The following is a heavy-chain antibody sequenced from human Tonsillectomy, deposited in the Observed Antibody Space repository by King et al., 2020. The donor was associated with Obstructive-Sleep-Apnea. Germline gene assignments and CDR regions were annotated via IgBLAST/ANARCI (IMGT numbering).Heavy chain of an antibody. CDR1: GASISSYY. Sequence: VQLQESGPGLVKPSETLSLTCTVSGASISSYYWSWIRQPPGKGLEWIGYIYYSGSTNYNPSLKSRVTISVDTSKNQFSLKLRSLTAADTAVYYCARRLGSSGWFFFDPWGQGALVTVSS. D-gene: IGHD6-19*01. J-gene: IGHJ5*02. CDR3: ARRLGSSGWFFFDP. CDR2: IYYSGST. V-gene: IGHV4-59*08.